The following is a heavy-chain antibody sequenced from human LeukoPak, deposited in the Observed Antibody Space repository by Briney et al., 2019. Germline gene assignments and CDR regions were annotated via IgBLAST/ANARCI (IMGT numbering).Heavy chain of an antibody. V-gene: IGHV4-59*12. CDR3: ARVAYYDSSGTIDF. CDR2: IYYSGTT. D-gene: IGHD3-22*01. CDR1: GGPIIGSY. Sequence: SETLSLTCTVSGGPIIGSYWSWIRQPPGKGLEWIGYIYYSGTTYYNPSLKSRVTISVDTSKNQLSLNLSSVTAADTAVYYCARVAYYDSSGTIDFWGQGTLVTVSS. J-gene: IGHJ4*02.